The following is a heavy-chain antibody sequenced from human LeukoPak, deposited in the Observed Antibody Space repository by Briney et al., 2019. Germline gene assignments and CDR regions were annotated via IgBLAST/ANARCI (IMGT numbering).Heavy chain of an antibody. CDR2: INNDGSST. CDR1: GFTFSSYW. Sequence: GGSLRPSCAASGFTFSSYWMHWVRQAPGKGLVWVSRINNDGSSTPYADSVKGRFTISRDNAKNTLYLQMNSLRAEDTAVYYCARSNHGCHDYWGQGTLVTVSS. D-gene: IGHD4-11*01. CDR3: ARSNHGCHDY. V-gene: IGHV3-74*01. J-gene: IGHJ4*02.